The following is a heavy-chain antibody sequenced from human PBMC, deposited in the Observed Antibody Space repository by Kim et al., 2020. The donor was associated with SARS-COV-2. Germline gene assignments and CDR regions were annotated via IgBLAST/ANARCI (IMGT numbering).Heavy chain of an antibody. D-gene: IGHD1-7*01. CDR1: GYTFTSYA. Sequence: ASVKVSCKASGYTFTSYAMHWVRQAPGQRLEWMGWINAGNGNTKYSQKFQGRVTITRDTSASTAYMELSSLRSEDTAVYYCARVLNWNYEKNYYGMDVWGQGTTVTVSS. CDR3: ARVLNWNYEKNYYGMDV. J-gene: IGHJ6*02. CDR2: INAGNGNT. V-gene: IGHV1-3*01.